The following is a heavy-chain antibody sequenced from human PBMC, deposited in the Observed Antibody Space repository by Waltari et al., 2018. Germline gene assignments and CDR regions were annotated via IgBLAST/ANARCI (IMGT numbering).Heavy chain of an antibody. J-gene: IGHJ3*02. D-gene: IGHD3-10*01. CDR1: GYTFTAYY. V-gene: IGHV1-69-2*01. Sequence: EVQLLQSGTELKKPGPTVKISCQVSGYTFTAYYIHWVQQAPGKGPHWMGLVDPEDGETIYAEKFQGRVTITADTSTDTAYMELSSLRSEDTAVYYCATALGDRSSASRAFDIWGLGTMITVSS. CDR2: VDPEDGET. CDR3: ATALGDRSSASRAFDI.